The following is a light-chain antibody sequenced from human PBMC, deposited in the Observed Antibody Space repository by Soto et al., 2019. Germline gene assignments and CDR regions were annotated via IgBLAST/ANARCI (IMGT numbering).Light chain of an antibody. CDR3: QQYGTSPLWT. J-gene: IGKJ1*01. V-gene: IGKV3-20*01. CDR1: QSVSSNT. CDR2: GAS. Sequence: ETVLTQSPGTLSLSPGERATLSCRASQSVSSNTLAWYQQKPGQAPKLLMYGASTRATGIPDRFSGSGSGTDFTLTVSRLEPDDFAVYYCQQYGTSPLWTFGQGTKVDIK.